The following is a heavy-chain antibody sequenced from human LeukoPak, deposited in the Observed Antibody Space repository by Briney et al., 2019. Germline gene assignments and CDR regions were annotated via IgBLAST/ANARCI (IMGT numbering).Heavy chain of an antibody. D-gene: IGHD6-19*01. CDR3: ARGSSGWYRAYFDY. V-gene: IGHV1-69*06. CDR2: IIPIFGTA. CDR1: GGTFSSYA. Sequence: SVKVSCKASGGTFSSYAISWVGQAHGQGLEWLGRIIPIFGTAYYAQKFQGRVTIAADKSTSTAYMVLSSLRSEDKGVYYCARGSSGWYRAYFDYWGHGTLVTVSS. J-gene: IGHJ4*01.